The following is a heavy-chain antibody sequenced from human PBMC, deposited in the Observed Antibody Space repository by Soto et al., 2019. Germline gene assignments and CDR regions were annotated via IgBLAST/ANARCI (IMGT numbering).Heavy chain of an antibody. CDR3: ARDGWGLLAYCGGDCYSDPYYYYGMDV. CDR1: GYTFTSYG. D-gene: IGHD2-21*02. J-gene: IGHJ6*02. CDR2: ISAYNGNT. V-gene: IGHV1-18*01. Sequence: ASVKVSCKASGYTFTSYGISWVRQAPGQGLEWMGWISAYNGNTNYAQKLQGRVTMTTDTSTSTAYMELRSLRSDDTAVYYCARDGWGLLAYCGGDCYSDPYYYYGMDVWGQGTTVTVSS.